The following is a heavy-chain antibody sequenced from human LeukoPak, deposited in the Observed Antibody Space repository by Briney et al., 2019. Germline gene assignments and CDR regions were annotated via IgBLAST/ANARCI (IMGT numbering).Heavy chain of an antibody. CDR1: GGSSSSYY. D-gene: IGHD1-26*01. V-gene: IGHV4-59*01. CDR3: ARGVVGAYYEADNFQH. CDR2: IYYSGST. Sequence: SETLSLTCTVSGGSSSSYYWSWIRQPPGKGLEWIGYIYYSGSTNYNPSLKSRVTISVDTSKNQFSLILSSVTAADTAVYYCARGVVGAYYEADNFQHWGQGTLVTVSS. J-gene: IGHJ1*01.